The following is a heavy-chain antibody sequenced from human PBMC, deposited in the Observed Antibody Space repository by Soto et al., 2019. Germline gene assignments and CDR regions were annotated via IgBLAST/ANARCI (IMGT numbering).Heavy chain of an antibody. CDR1: GGSFSGYY. V-gene: IGHV4-34*01. CDR2: INHSGST. J-gene: IGHJ4*02. Sequence: SETLSLTYAVYGGSFSGYYWSWIRQPPGKGLEWIGEINHSGSTNYNPSLKSRVTISVDTSKNQFSLKLSSVTAADTAVYYCARGLRVIAAAGTHYFDYWGQGTLVTVSS. D-gene: IGHD6-13*01. CDR3: ARGLRVIAAAGTHYFDY.